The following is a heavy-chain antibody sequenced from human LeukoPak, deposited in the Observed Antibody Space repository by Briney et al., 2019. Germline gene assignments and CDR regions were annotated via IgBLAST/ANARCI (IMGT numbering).Heavy chain of an antibody. Sequence: ASVKVSCKASGYTFTSYGISWVRQAPGQGLEWMGWISAYNGNTNYAQKLQGRVTMTRDTSTSTVYMELSSLRSEDTAVYYCARFNWNYVNFDPWGQGTLVTVSS. CDR1: GYTFTSYG. V-gene: IGHV1-18*01. J-gene: IGHJ5*02. CDR3: ARFNWNYVNFDP. D-gene: IGHD1-7*01. CDR2: ISAYNGNT.